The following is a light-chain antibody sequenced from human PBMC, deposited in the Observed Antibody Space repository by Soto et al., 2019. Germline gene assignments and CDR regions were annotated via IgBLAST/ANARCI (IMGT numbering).Light chain of an antibody. CDR1: QSLLHSNGYNY. J-gene: IGKJ2*01. Sequence: EIVMTQSPLSLPVTPGEPASISCRSTQSLLHSNGYNYLDWYLQKPGQSPQILIYLGSNRASGGPDRFSGSASGTDFTLKISRVEAEDVGVYYCMQVLQTPYTFGQGTKLEIK. V-gene: IGKV2-28*01. CDR2: LGS. CDR3: MQVLQTPYT.